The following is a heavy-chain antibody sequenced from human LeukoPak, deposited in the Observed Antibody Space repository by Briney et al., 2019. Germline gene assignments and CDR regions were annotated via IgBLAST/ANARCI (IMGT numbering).Heavy chain of an antibody. CDR1: GDSVSSNSAA. Sequence: SQTLSLTCAISGDSVSSNSAAWNWIRQSPSRGLEWLGRTYYRSKWYNDYAVSVKSRITINPDTSRNQFSLQLNSVTPEDTAVYYCARDTGADDSYYYYGMDVWGQGTTVTVSS. D-gene: IGHD7-27*01. V-gene: IGHV6-1*01. CDR2: TYYRSKWYN. CDR3: ARDTGADDSYYYYGMDV. J-gene: IGHJ6*02.